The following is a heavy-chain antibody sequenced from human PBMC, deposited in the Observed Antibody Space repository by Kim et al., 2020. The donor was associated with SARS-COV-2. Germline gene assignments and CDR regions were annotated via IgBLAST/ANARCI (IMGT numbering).Heavy chain of an antibody. CDR2: ISGSGGST. V-gene: IGHV3-23*01. J-gene: IGHJ5*02. CDR3: AKGGSSGYFVWLVVALDP. D-gene: IGHD3-22*01. CDR1: GFTFSSYA. Sequence: GGSLRLSCAASGFTFSSYAMSWVRQAPGKGLEWVSAISGSGGSTYYADSVKGRFTISRDNSKNTLYLQMNSLRAEDTAVYYCAKGGSSGYFVWLVVALDPWGQGTLVTDSS.